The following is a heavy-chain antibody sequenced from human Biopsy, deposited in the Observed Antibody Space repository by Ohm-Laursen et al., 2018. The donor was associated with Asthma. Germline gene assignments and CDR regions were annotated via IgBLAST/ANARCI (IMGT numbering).Heavy chain of an antibody. CDR3: ARCQVGYSSGWSLLLKKIYYSGMDV. Sequence: SVKVSCKTSGDTFRTSAFSWARQAPGQGLEWLGGIMTVFGTTNYAQKFQGRVTITADESTSTAYMEVTSLRSEDTAIYYCARCQVGYSSGWSLLLKKIYYSGMDVWGQGTAVTVSS. D-gene: IGHD6-19*01. CDR2: IMTVFGTT. CDR1: GDTFRTSA. V-gene: IGHV1-69*13. J-gene: IGHJ6*02.